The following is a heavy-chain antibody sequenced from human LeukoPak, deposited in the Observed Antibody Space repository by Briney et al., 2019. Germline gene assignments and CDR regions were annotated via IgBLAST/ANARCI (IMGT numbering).Heavy chain of an antibody. D-gene: IGHD3-22*01. CDR1: GYSFTSYW. CDR2: IYASDSDT. J-gene: IGHJ3*02. CDR3: ARKRSSGYYDSSGYAIDAFDM. V-gene: IGHV5-51*01. Sequence: GESLKISCKGSGYSFTSYWIDWVRQMPGKGLEWIGTIYASDSDTRYSPSFQGQVTISADKSINTAYLQWSSLKASDTAMYYCARKRSSGYYDSSGYAIDAFDMWGQGTMVTVSS.